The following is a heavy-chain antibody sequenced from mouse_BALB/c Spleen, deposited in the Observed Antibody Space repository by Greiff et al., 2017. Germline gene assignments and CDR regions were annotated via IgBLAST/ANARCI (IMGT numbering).Heavy chain of an antibody. D-gene: IGHD2-10*02. V-gene: IGHV1-5*01. CDR2: IYPGNSDT. Sequence: VQLQQSGTVLARPGASVKMSCKASGYTFTSYWMHWVKQRPGQGLEWIGAIYPGNSDTSYNQKFKGKAKLTAVTSTSTAYMELSSLTNEDSAVYYCTRESYDYYAMDYWGQGTSVTVSS. CDR1: GYTFTSYW. CDR3: TRESYDYYAMDY. J-gene: IGHJ4*01.